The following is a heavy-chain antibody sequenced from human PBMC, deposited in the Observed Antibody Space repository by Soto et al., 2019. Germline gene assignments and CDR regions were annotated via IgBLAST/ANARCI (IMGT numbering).Heavy chain of an antibody. CDR2: ISGSGGST. V-gene: IGHV3-23*01. CDR3: AKDSSSWYEFDY. J-gene: IGHJ4*02. CDR1: GFTFSSYA. Sequence: GESLKISCAASGFTFSSYAMSWVRQAPGKGLEWVSAISGSGGSTYYADSVKGRFTISRDNSKNTLYLQMNSLRAEDTAVYYCAKDSSSWYEFDYWGQGTLVTVSS. D-gene: IGHD6-13*01.